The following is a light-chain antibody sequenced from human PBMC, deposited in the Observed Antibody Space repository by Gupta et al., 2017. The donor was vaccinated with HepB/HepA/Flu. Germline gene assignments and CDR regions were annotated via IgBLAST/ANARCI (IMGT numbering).Light chain of an antibody. CDR3: QQSYSTPTWT. CDR2: AAS. CDR1: QSISSY. J-gene: IGKJ1*01. Sequence: IQMTQYPSSLSASVGDRVTITCRASQSISSYLNSYQQKPGKAPKLLIYAASSLQSGVPSRFSGSGSGTDFTLTISSLQPEDFATYYCQQSYSTPTWTFGQGTKVEIK. V-gene: IGKV1-39*01.